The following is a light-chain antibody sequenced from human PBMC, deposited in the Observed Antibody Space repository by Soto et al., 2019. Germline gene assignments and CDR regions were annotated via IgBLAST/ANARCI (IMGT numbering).Light chain of an antibody. CDR2: DAS. CDR3: QQYNSLWT. V-gene: IGKV1-5*01. J-gene: IGKJ1*01. CDR1: QSMRTY. Sequence: DIQMTQSPASLSASVGDRVTITCRASQSMRTYLNWYQQKPGKVPKLLIYDASSLESGVPSRFSGSGSGTEFTLTISSLQPDDFATYYCQQYNSLWTFGQGTKVDIK.